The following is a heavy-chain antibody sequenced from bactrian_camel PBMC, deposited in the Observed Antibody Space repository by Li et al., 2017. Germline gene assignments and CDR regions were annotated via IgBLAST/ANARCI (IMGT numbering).Heavy chain of an antibody. J-gene: IGHJ7*01. CDR1: GFTTNNKC. V-gene: IGHV3S1*01. CDR2: IYTGAGST. Sequence: HVQLVESGGGSVQAGGSLTLSCEASGFTTNNKCMGWFRQTPGNEREQVALIYTGAGSTYYADPVKGRFTILPGNTKNTLYLQLSSLKPEDTAVYYCAKRRDYNAMDYWGKGTQVTVS.